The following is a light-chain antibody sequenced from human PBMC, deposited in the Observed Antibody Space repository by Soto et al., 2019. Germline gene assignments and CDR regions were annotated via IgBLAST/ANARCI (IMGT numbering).Light chain of an antibody. V-gene: IGLV2-8*01. J-gene: IGLJ1*01. CDR2: EVL. Sequence: QSVLTQPPSASGSPGQSVTISCTGTSSDVGGYEYVSWYQQHPGKAPKLIIYEVLKRPSGVPDRFSGSESANTASLTVSGLQAEDEADYYCSSFAGSHYVFGTGTKVTVL. CDR3: SSFAGSHYV. CDR1: SSDVGGYEY.